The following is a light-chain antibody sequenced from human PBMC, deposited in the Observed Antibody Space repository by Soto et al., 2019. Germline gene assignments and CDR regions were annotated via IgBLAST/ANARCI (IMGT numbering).Light chain of an antibody. J-gene: IGLJ1*01. CDR1: SSDVGGYNY. CDR2: DVS. Sequence: QSGLTQPASVSGSPGPSITISLTGNSSDVGGYNYVSWYQQHPGKAPQLMISDVSNRPSGVSNRFSGSKSGNTASLTISGLQAEDEADYYCSSYTRSDTYVFGTGTKVTVL. V-gene: IGLV2-14*03. CDR3: SSYTRSDTYV.